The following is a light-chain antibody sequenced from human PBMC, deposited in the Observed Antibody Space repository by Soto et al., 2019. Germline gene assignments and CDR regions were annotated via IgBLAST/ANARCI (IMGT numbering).Light chain of an antibody. J-gene: IGKJ1*01. V-gene: IGKV3-20*01. Sequence: EIVLTQSPGTLSLSPGERATHSCRASQSINSNYVAWYQQIPGQAPRLLIHGASSRATGIPDRFSGSGSGTDFTLTISRLEPEDFVVYFCHHYGRSLRTFGQGTKVDI. CDR3: HHYGRSLRT. CDR2: GAS. CDR1: QSINSNY.